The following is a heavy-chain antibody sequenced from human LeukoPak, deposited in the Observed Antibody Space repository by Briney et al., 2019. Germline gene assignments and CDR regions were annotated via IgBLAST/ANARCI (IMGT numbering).Heavy chain of an antibody. CDR1: GFTFTSSS. CDR2: IVVGSGDT. V-gene: IGHV1-58*02. J-gene: IGHJ5*02. Sequence: GTSVKVSCKASGFTFTSSSMQWVRQARGQRLEWIGWIVVGSGDTNYAQKFQERVTINRDMSTRTAYMELSSLRSEDTAVYYCAAGLYHYYDSSGYYPWGQGTLVTVSS. CDR3: AAGLYHYYDSSGYYP. D-gene: IGHD3-22*01.